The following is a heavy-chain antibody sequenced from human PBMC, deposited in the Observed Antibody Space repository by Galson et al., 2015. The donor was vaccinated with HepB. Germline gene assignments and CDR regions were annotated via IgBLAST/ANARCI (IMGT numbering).Heavy chain of an antibody. CDR1: GFTFSSYS. V-gene: IGHV3-48*01. CDR2: ISSSSSTI. J-gene: IGHJ2*01. Sequence: SLRLSCAASGFTFSSYSMNWVRQAPGKGLEWVSYISSSSSTIYYADSVKGRFTISRDNAKNSLYLQMNSLRAEDTAVYYCASFLVTAIPSYWYFDLWGRGTLVTVSS. D-gene: IGHD2-21*02. CDR3: ASFLVTAIPSYWYFDL.